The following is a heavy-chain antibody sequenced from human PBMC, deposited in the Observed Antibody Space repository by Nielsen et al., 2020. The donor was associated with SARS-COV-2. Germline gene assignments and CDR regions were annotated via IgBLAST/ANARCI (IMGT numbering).Heavy chain of an antibody. CDR2: IYYSGST. D-gene: IGHD6-19*01. Sequence: GSLRLSCTVSGGSISSSSYYWGWIRQPPGKGLEWIGSIYYSGSTYYNPSLKSRVTISVDTSKNQFSLKLSSVTAADTAVYYCARRQWLGNWFDPWGQGTLVTVSS. V-gene: IGHV4-39*01. CDR1: GGSISSSSYY. J-gene: IGHJ5*02. CDR3: ARRQWLGNWFDP.